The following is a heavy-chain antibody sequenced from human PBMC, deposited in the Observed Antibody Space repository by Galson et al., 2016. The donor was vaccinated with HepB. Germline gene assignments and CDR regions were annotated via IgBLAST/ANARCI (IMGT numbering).Heavy chain of an antibody. CDR2: IIPMFGTA. Sequence: SVKVSCKASGGSFSSEAISWVRQGPGQGLEWMGGIIPMFGTADYAQKFQGRVTITADESTKTAYMELSSLRSEDTAVYYCARPLTLVRGGLRTAYGLDVGGQGTTVTVSS. CDR3: ARPLTLVRGGLRTAYGLDV. J-gene: IGHJ6*02. CDR1: GGSFSSEA. V-gene: IGHV1-69*13. D-gene: IGHD3-10*01.